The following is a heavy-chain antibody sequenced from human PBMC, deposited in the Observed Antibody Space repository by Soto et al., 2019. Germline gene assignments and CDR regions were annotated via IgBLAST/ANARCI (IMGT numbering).Heavy chain of an antibody. V-gene: IGHV3-33*01. Sequence: QVQLVESGGGVVQPGRSLRLSCAASGFTFSSYGMHWVRQAPGKGLEWVAVIWYDGSNKYYAASVKGRFTISRDNSKNTLYLQMNSLRAEDTAVYCCARRWGYDAFDIWGQGTMVTVSS. CDR1: GFTFSSYG. CDR2: IWYDGSNK. D-gene: IGHD3-16*01. CDR3: ARRWGYDAFDI. J-gene: IGHJ3*02.